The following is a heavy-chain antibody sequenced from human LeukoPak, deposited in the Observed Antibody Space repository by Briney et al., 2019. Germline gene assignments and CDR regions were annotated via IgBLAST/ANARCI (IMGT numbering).Heavy chain of an antibody. Sequence: PGGSLRLSCAASGFSLSSYSMNWVRQAPGKGLEWVSSISSSSYIYYADSVQGRFTISRDNARNSLYLQMDSLRAEDTAVYYCARDGSGYDDAFDIWGQGTMVTVSS. V-gene: IGHV3-21*01. D-gene: IGHD5-12*01. CDR2: ISSSSYI. J-gene: IGHJ3*02. CDR1: GFSLSSYS. CDR3: ARDGSGYDDAFDI.